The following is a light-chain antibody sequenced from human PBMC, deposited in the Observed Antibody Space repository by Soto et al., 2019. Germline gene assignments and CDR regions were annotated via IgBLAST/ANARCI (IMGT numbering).Light chain of an antibody. CDR2: AAS. V-gene: IGKV1-39*01. CDR1: QSISSF. Sequence: DVQMTQSPSSLSASVGDRVTITCRASQSISSFLNWYQQRPGTAPKLLIYAASNLESGVPSRFSGRGSATDFTLTISSLQPEDFATYFGQQTYSMPVTFGQGTKLEMK. J-gene: IGKJ2*01. CDR3: QQTYSMPVT.